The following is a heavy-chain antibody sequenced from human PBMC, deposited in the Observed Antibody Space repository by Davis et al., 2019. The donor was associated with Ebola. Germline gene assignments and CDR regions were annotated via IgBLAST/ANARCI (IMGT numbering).Heavy chain of an antibody. J-gene: IGHJ4*02. CDR1: GFTFINYS. CDR2: ITGSSTYM. Sequence: GESLKISCRASGFTFINYSMNWVRQAPGRGLEWVSLITGSSTYMYYADSVKGRFTISRDNAENSLYLQMNNLRVEDTAIYYCAREPTAAGLDYWGPGILVTVAS. CDR3: AREPTAAGLDY. V-gene: IGHV3-21*06. D-gene: IGHD6-13*01.